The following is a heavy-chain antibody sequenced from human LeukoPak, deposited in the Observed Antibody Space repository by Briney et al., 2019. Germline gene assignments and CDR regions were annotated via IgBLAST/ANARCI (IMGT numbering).Heavy chain of an antibody. D-gene: IGHD6-6*01. Sequence: SETLSLTCTVSGGSISNSSYYWGWIRQPPGKGLEWIGSIYYSGSTYYNPSLKSRVTISVDTSKNQFSLKLSSVTAADTAVYYCARQEYSTPGENAFDIWGQGTMVTASS. CDR3: ARQEYSTPGENAFDI. J-gene: IGHJ3*02. CDR1: GGSISNSSYY. CDR2: IYYSGST. V-gene: IGHV4-39*01.